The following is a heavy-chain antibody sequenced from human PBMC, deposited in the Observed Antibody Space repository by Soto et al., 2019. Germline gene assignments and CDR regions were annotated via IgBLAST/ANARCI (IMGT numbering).Heavy chain of an antibody. CDR3: ASVTFGGIVLAH. CDR1: AASFSKYY. V-gene: IGHV4-59*01. J-gene: IGHJ4*02. Sequence: KPSETLSLTCTVSAASFSKYYWTWIRQPPGKGLEWIGYIYFNGNTKYNPSLEGRLTILIDTSKKEFSLKLTSVTAADAAVYYCASVTFGGIVLAHWGQGTLVTVSS. D-gene: IGHD3-16*01. CDR2: IYFNGNT.